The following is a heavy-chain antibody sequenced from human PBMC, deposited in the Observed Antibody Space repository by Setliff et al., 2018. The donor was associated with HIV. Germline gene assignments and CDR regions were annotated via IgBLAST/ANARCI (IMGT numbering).Heavy chain of an antibody. CDR1: GGSISSDYW. CDR2: IYWDDDK. D-gene: IGHD3-16*01. CDR3: AHRLHIWDFFDY. V-gene: IGHV2-5*08. Sequence: TLSLTCTVSGGSISSDYWSWIRQPPGKALEWLALIYWDDDKLYNPSLKTRLTVTEDTSKIQVVLTMTNMDPVDTATYFCAHRLHIWDFFDYWGPGTVVTVSS. J-gene: IGHJ4*02.